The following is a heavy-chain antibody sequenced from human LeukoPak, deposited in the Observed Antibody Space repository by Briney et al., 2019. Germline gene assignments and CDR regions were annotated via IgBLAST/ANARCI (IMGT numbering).Heavy chain of an antibody. CDR3: ARVPTNSYGFGQ. CDR1: GFGFSVYW. Sequence: GGSLRLSCAASGFGFSVYWMHWVRQAPGKGLVWVAHTNEDGTSASHADSVKGRFTISRDNAKNTLYLQMNSLTVEDTAVYYCARVPTNSYGFGQWGHGSLVTVSS. D-gene: IGHD5-18*01. J-gene: IGHJ4*01. CDR2: TNEDGTSA. V-gene: IGHV3-74*01.